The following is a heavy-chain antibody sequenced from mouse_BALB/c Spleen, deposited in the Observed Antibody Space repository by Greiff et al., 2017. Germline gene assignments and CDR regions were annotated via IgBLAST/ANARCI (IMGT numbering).Heavy chain of an antibody. CDR2: ISSGSSTI. Sequence: EVQVVESGGGLVQPGGSRKLSCAASGFTFSSFGMHWVRQAPEKGLEWVAYISSGSSTIYYADTVKGRFTISRDNPKNTLFLQMTSLRSEDTAMYYGARSGGYDGVYYAMDYWGQGTSVTVSS. V-gene: IGHV5-17*02. D-gene: IGHD2-2*01. J-gene: IGHJ4*01. CDR3: ARSGGYDGVYYAMDY. CDR1: GFTFSSFG.